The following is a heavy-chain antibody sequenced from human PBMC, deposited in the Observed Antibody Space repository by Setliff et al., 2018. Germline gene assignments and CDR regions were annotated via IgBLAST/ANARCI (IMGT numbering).Heavy chain of an antibody. CDR1: GGTFSDYY. J-gene: IGHJ4*02. D-gene: IGHD6-6*01. Sequence: KASETLSLTCAAYGGTFSDYYWTWIRQPPGKGLEWIGEINHRGSTNYNPSLESRATISIDTSKDQFSLKLISMSAADTAVYFCARGRNIAARLLDSWGQGALVTV. CDR3: ARGRNIAARLLDS. CDR2: INHRGST. V-gene: IGHV4-34*01.